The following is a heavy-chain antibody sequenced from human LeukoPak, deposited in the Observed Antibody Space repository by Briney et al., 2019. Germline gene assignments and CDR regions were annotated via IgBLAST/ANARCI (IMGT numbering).Heavy chain of an antibody. Sequence: GGSLRLSCAASGFTFSSYGMHWVRQAPGKGLGWVAVISYDGSNKYYADSVKGRFTISRDNAKNTLYLQMNSLRAEDTALYYCARDKVSGPTLLDFWGQGTLVTVSS. CDR1: GFTFSSYG. J-gene: IGHJ4*02. CDR2: ISYDGSNK. CDR3: ARDKVSGPTLLDF. D-gene: IGHD1-7*01. V-gene: IGHV3-30*03.